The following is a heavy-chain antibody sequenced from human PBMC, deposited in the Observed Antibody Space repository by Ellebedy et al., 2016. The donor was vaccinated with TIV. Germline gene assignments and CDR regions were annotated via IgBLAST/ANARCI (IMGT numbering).Heavy chain of an antibody. CDR1: GYTFTKYY. CDR3: TCLQLGIADYFDY. CDR2: INPSGGST. Sequence: ASVKVSCKASGYTFTKYYMHWVRQAPGQGLEWMGMINPSGGSTSYAQKFQGRVTMTRDTSTSTIYMELSSLRSEDTAVYYCTCLQLGIADYFDYWGQGALVTVSS. D-gene: IGHD6-13*01. J-gene: IGHJ4*02. V-gene: IGHV1-46*01.